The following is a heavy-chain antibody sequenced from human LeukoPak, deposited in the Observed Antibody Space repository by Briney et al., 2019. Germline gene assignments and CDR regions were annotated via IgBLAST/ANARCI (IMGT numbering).Heavy chain of an antibody. J-gene: IGHJ4*02. V-gene: IGHV3-30*02. Sequence: PGGCLRLSSAASGFTFSSYGMHWVRQAPGKGLEWVAFIRYDGSNKYYADSVKGRFTISRDNSKNTLYLQMNSLRAEDTAVYYCAKQVRADGGAGDYFDYWGQGTLVTVSS. CDR2: IRYDGSNK. D-gene: IGHD2-2*01. CDR1: GFTFSSYG. CDR3: AKQVRADGGAGDYFDY.